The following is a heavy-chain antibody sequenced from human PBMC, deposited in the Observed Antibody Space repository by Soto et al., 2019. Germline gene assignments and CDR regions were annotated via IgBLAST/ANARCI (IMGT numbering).Heavy chain of an antibody. CDR2: IYTSGST. Sequence: QVQLQESGPGLVKPSETLSLTCTVSVGSISSYYWSWIRQPAGKGLEWIGRIYTSGSTNYNPSLKSRVTMSVETSKNQFSLRLSSVTAADTAVYYCARDHRIAVAGRVSSGWFDPWGQGTLVTVSS. CDR1: VGSISSYY. CDR3: ARDHRIAVAGRVSSGWFDP. D-gene: IGHD6-19*01. J-gene: IGHJ5*02. V-gene: IGHV4-4*07.